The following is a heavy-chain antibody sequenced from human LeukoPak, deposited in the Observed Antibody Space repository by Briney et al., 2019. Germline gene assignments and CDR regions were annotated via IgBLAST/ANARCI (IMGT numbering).Heavy chain of an antibody. CDR1: RDTLTDYY. CDR3: AEVVAATGTVALDI. CDR2: INHYSGGT. Sequence: ASVKVSCKASRDTLTDYYMHWVRQAPGQGLEWMGWINHYSGGTNYARKFQGRVTMTWDTSIGTAYMELSTLRSDDTAVYYCAEVVAATGTVALDIWGQGTMVSVSS. V-gene: IGHV1-2*02. D-gene: IGHD1-26*01. J-gene: IGHJ3*02.